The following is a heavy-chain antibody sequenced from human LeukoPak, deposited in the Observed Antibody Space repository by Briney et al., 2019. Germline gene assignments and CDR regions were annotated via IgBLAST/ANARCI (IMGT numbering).Heavy chain of an antibody. Sequence: SVKVSCKASGGTFSSYAISWVRQAPGQGREWMGRIIPILGIANYAKKFQGRVTITADKSTSTAYMELSSMRSEDTAVYYCASMVTKRNTAMVLNYFDYWGQGTLVTVSS. CDR3: ASMVTKRNTAMVLNYFDY. D-gene: IGHD5-18*01. J-gene: IGHJ4*02. V-gene: IGHV1-69*04. CDR2: IIPILGIA. CDR1: GGTFSSYA.